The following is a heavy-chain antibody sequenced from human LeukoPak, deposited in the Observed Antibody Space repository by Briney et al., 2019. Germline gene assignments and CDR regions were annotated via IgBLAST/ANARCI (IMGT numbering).Heavy chain of an antibody. J-gene: IGHJ5*02. CDR2: IYYSGST. Sequence: TSSETLSLTCTVSGGSISSYYWSWIRQPPGKGLEWIGYIYYSGSTNYNPSLKSRVTISVDTSKNQFSLKLSSVTAADTAVYYCARGGGRFDPWGQGTLVTVSS. V-gene: IGHV4-59*01. CDR1: GGSISSYY. CDR3: ARGGGRFDP. D-gene: IGHD3-10*01.